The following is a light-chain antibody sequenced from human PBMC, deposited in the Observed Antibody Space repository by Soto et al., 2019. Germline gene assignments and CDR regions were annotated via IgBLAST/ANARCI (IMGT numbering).Light chain of an antibody. V-gene: IGLV1-40*01. J-gene: IGLJ1*01. CDR1: SSNIGAGFD. CDR3: QSYDSGLSGSV. Sequence: QSVLTQPPSVSGAPGQRVTISCTGSSSNIGAGFDVHWYQQLPGTAPKLLIYGNSNRPSGVPDRFSGSKSGTSASLAITGLQAEEEDDYYCQSYDSGLSGSVFGTGTKVTVL. CDR2: GNS.